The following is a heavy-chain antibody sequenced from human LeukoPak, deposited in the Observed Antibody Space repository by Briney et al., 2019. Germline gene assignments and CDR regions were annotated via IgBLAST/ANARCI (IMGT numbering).Heavy chain of an antibody. CDR3: AIMHGYYDGSGFWVQ. D-gene: IGHD3-22*01. CDR1: GFTFSSYS. CDR2: ISSSSSYI. Sequence: GGSLKLSCAASGFTFSSYSMNWVRQAPGKGLEWVSSISSSSSYIYYADSVKGRFTISRDNAKNSLYLQMNSLRAEDTGVYYCAIMHGYYDGSGFWVQWGQGTLVTVSS. J-gene: IGHJ4*02. V-gene: IGHV3-21*04.